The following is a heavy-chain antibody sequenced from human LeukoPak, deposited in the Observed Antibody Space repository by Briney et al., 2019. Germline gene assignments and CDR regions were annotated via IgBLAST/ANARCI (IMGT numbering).Heavy chain of an antibody. D-gene: IGHD1-1*01. V-gene: IGHV4-59*01. CDR2: TYYSGTT. Sequence: PSETLSLTCTVSGVSISGSYWSWIRQLPGKELEWIGYTYYSGTTNYSPSLKSRVTISVDTSGNQFSLKLSSVTAADTAVYYCARKTTGTMSPYFDYWGQGTLVTVSS. CDR1: GVSISGSY. CDR3: ARKTTGTMSPYFDY. J-gene: IGHJ4*02.